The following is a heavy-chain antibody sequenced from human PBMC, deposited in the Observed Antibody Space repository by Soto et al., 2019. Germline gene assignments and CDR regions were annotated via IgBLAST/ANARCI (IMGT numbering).Heavy chain of an antibody. Sequence: ASVKVSCKASGYTFTSYGISWVRQAPGQGLEWMGWISAYSGNTNYAQKLQGRVTMTTDTSTSTAYMELRSLRSDDTAVYYCARTYCSGGSCYSDAFDIRAQRTTVTVSS. CDR2: ISAYSGNT. CDR1: GYTFTSYG. V-gene: IGHV1-18*01. D-gene: IGHD2-15*01. CDR3: ARTYCSGGSCYSDAFDI. J-gene: IGHJ3*02.